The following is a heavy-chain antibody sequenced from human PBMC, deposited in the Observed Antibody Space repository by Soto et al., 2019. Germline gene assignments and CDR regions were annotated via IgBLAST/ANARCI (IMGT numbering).Heavy chain of an antibody. Sequence: GGSLRLSCAASGFTFSAYAMHWVRQAPGKGLECMAIISYDGSNKYYADSVKGRFTISRDNSKNTLYLQMNSLRAEDTAVYYCARDIYYYDISGFLDYWGQGTLVTVSS. V-gene: IGHV3-30-3*01. CDR1: GFTFSAYA. D-gene: IGHD3-22*01. J-gene: IGHJ4*02. CDR3: ARDIYYYDISGFLDY. CDR2: ISYDGSNK.